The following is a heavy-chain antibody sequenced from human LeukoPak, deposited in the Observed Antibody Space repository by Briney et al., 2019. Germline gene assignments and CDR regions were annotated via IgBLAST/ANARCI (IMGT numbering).Heavy chain of an antibody. CDR1: GGSISSYY. J-gene: IGHJ3*02. CDR3: ARDLGRYYYDSSGYYHADAFDI. V-gene: IGHV4-4*07. D-gene: IGHD3-22*01. CDR2: IYTSGCT. Sequence: SETLSLTCTVSGGSISSYYWSWIRQPAGKGLDWIGRIYTSGCTNYNPSLKSRVTMSVDTSKNQFSLKLSSVTAADTAVYYCARDLGRYYYDSSGYYHADAFDIWGQGTMVTVSS.